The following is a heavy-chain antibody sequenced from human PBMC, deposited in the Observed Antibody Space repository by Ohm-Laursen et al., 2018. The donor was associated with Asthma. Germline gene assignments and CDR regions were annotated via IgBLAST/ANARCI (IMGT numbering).Heavy chain of an antibody. CDR1: GYTFSRYS. CDR3: ARDGLYCSSTNCFFDY. Sequence: SLRLSCAASGYTFSRYSIHWVRQVPGKGLEWVAVGGSYYDGGLKYYADSVNGRFTVSRDDSKNTLYLQMNSLRPDDTAVYYCARDGLYCSSTNCFFDYWGQGTLVTVSS. CDR2: GGSYYDGGLK. J-gene: IGHJ4*02. D-gene: IGHD2-2*01. V-gene: IGHV3-30*03.